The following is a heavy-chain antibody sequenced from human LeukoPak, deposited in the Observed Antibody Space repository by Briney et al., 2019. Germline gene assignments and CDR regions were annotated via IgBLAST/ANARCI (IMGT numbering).Heavy chain of an antibody. D-gene: IGHD3-22*01. V-gene: IGHV1-69*13. CDR3: ARDYYDSSGYYFDY. Sequence: ASVKVSCKAAGGTFSSYAISWVRHAPGQGLEWMGGIIPIFGTGNYAQKFQRRVTITADESTSTDYMELRSLRSEDTAVYYCARDYYDSSGYYFDYWGQGTLVTVSS. CDR2: IIPIFGTG. J-gene: IGHJ4*02. CDR1: GGTFSSYA.